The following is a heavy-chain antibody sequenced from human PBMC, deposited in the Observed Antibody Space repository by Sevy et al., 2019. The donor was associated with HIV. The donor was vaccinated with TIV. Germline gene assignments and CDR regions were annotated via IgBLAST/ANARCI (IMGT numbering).Heavy chain of an antibody. CDR1: GFTFSNAW. V-gene: IGHV3-15*01. CDR3: TKRGSSSSKYYFDY. D-gene: IGHD6-13*01. CDR2: IKSKTDGGTT. J-gene: IGHJ4*02. Sequence: GGSLRLSCAASGFTFSNAWMSWVRQAPGKGLEWVGRIKSKTDGGTTDYAAPVKGRFTSSRDDSKNTLYLQMNSLKTEDTAVYYCTKRGSSSSKYYFDYWGQGTLVTVSS.